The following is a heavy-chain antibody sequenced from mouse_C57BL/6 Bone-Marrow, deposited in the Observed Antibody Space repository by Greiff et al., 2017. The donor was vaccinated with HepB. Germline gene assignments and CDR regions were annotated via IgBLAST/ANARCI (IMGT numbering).Heavy chain of an antibody. V-gene: IGHV1-22*01. Sequence: EVQLQQSGPELVKPGASVKMSCKASGYTFTDYNMNWVKQSHGKSLEWIGYINPNNGGTSYNQKFKGKATLTVDKSSSTAYMQLRSLTSEDSAVYYCARSALLGRYYFDDWGQGTTLTVSS. CDR2: INPNNGGT. D-gene: IGHD1-1*01. CDR3: ARSALLGRYYFDD. J-gene: IGHJ2*01. CDR1: GYTFTDYN.